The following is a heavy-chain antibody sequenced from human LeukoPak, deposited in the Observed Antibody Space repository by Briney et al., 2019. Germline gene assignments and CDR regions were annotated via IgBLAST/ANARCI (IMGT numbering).Heavy chain of an antibody. D-gene: IGHD3-22*01. CDR1: GASISDYY. CDR3: ARVKDYYDSSGPLYFDS. V-gene: IGHV4-59*01. CDR2: IYYSGSS. Sequence: PSETLSLTCTVSGASISDYYWTWLRQPPGKGLEWIGYIYYSGSSNYNRSLKSRVTLSVDTSNNHVSLKVNSVTAADTAVYYCARVKDYYDSSGPLYFDSWGQGTLVTVSS. J-gene: IGHJ4*02.